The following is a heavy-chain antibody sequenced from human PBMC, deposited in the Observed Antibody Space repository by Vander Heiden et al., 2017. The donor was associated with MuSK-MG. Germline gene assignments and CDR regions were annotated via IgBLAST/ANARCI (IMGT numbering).Heavy chain of an antibody. D-gene: IGHD3-22*01. Sequence: QLQLQESGPGLVKPSETLSLTCTVSGGSISSSSYYWGWIRQPPGKGLEWIGSIYYSGSTYYNPPLKSRVTISVDTSKNQFSLKLSSVTAADTAVYYCARHRPPTMIVVVDYGPDAFDIWGQGTMVTVSS. CDR2: IYYSGST. V-gene: IGHV4-39*01. CDR1: GGSISSSSYY. J-gene: IGHJ3*02. CDR3: ARHRPPTMIVVVDYGPDAFDI.